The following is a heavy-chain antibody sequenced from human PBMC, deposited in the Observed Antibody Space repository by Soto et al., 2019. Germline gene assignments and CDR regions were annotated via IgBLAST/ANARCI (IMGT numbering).Heavy chain of an antibody. V-gene: IGHV4-39*01. D-gene: IGHD2-15*01. J-gene: IGHJ4*02. Sequence: SETLSLTCTVSGGTIYRSGYYWGWIRQPPGRGLEWIGNIDYNGVTYSNPSLKSRVTISRDTSKNQFSLKLTSVTAADTALYYCGKVLVGATGHTDSDSWGPGTLVTVSS. CDR2: IDYNGVT. CDR1: GGTIYRSGYY. CDR3: GKVLVGATGHTDSDS.